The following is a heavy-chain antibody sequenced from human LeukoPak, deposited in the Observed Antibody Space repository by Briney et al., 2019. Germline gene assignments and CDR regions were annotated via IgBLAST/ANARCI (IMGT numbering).Heavy chain of an antibody. CDR2: IWYDGSNK. CDR1: GFTFSSYG. J-gene: IGHJ4*02. D-gene: IGHD3-10*01. V-gene: IGHV3-30*02. Sequence: PGGSLRLSCAASGFTFSSYGMHWVRQAPGKGLEWVAVIWYDGSNKYYADSVKGRFTISRDNSKNTLYLQMNSLRAEDTAVYYCAKDIYGSGSLARPDYWGQGTLVTVSS. CDR3: AKDIYGSGSLARPDY.